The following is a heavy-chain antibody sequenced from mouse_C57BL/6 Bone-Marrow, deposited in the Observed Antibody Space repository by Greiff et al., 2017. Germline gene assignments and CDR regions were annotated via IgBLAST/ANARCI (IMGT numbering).Heavy chain of an antibody. Sequence: EVQLQQSGAELVRPGASVKLSCTASGFNIKDDYMHWVKQRPEQGLEWIGWIDPENGDTAYASKFQGKATITADTSSNTAYLQLSSLTSEDTAVYYCTTDGNLYYYAMDYWGQGTSVTVSS. CDR1: GFNIKDDY. CDR2: IDPENGDT. CDR3: TTDGNLYYYAMDY. J-gene: IGHJ4*01. D-gene: IGHD2-1*01. V-gene: IGHV14-4*01.